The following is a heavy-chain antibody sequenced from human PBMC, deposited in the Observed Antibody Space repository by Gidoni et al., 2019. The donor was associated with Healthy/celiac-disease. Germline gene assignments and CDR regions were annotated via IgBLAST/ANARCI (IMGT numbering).Heavy chain of an antibody. CDR3: AKDGGSYYSLHYYGMDV. CDR1: GFTFSSYG. Sequence: GFTFSSYGMHWVRQAPGKGLEWVAVISYDGSNKYYADSVKGRFTISRDNSKNTLYLQMNSLRAEDTAVYYCAKDGGSYYSLHYYGMDVWGQGTTVTVSS. J-gene: IGHJ6*02. V-gene: IGHV3-30*18. CDR2: ISYDGSNK. D-gene: IGHD1-26*01.